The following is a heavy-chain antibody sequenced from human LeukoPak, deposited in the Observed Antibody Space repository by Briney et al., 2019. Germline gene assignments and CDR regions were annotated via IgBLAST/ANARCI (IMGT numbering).Heavy chain of an antibody. V-gene: IGHV3-11*04. J-gene: IGHJ6*03. D-gene: IGHD3-3*01. Sequence: IPGGSLRLSCAASGFTFSDYYMSWIRQAPGKGLEWVSYISSSGSTIYYADSVKGRFTISRDNAKNSLYLQMNSLRAEDTAVYYCARVPSQGVTYYDFWSGYSYYYYMDVWGKGTTVTVSS. CDR1: GFTFSDYY. CDR3: ARVPSQGVTYYDFWSGYSYYYYMDV. CDR2: ISSSGSTI.